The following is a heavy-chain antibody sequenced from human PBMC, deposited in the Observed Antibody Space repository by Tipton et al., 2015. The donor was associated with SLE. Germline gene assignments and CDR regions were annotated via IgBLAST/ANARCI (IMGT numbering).Heavy chain of an antibody. V-gene: IGHV4-39*07. CDR2: IYYSGNT. J-gene: IGHJ4*02. D-gene: IGHD6-19*01. Sequence: TLSLTCTVSGGSLSSGSYYWGWIRQPPGKGLEWIGSIYYSGNTYYNPSLKSRVTISVDTSKNQLSLKLTSVTAADTAVYYCATGVGGWDCFDYWGQGILVTVSS. CDR3: ATGVGGWDCFDY. CDR1: GGSLSSGSYY.